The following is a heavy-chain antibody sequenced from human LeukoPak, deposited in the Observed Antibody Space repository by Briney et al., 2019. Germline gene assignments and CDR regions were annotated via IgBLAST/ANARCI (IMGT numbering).Heavy chain of an antibody. CDR1: GFTFSNHG. CDR2: ISSSSSYI. D-gene: IGHD3-3*01. CDR3: APDFWSGYLDAFDI. Sequence: GGSLRLSCAASGFTFSNHGMNWVRQAPGKGLEWVSSISSSSSYIYYADSVKGRFTISRDNAKNSLYLQMNSLRAEDTAVYYCAPDFWSGYLDAFDIWGQGTMVTVSS. J-gene: IGHJ3*02. V-gene: IGHV3-21*01.